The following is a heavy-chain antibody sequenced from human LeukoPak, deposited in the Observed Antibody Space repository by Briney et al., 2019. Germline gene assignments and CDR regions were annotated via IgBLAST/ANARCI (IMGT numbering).Heavy chain of an antibody. Sequence: SETLSLTCTVSGASVSSTTYYWVWIRQPPGRGLDWIGSIYYSGSTNYNPSLKRRVTISVDTSKNQFSLKLTSVTAADTAVYYCARFGNGWYYFDYWGQGTLVTVSS. J-gene: IGHJ4*02. CDR2: IYYSGST. V-gene: IGHV4-39*07. D-gene: IGHD6-19*01. CDR1: GASVSSTTYY. CDR3: ARFGNGWYYFDY.